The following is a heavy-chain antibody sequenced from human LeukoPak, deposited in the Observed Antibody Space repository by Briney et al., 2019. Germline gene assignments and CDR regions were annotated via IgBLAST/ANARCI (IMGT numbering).Heavy chain of an antibody. Sequence: GGSLRLSCAASGFTFSSYWMSWVRQAPGKGLEWVANIKQDGSEKYYVDSVKGRFTISRDNAKNSLYLQMNSLRAEDTAVYYCARSPSGYYYGSGTFDYWGQGTLVTVSS. J-gene: IGHJ4*02. CDR1: GFTFSSYW. CDR2: IKQDGSEK. CDR3: ARSPSGYYYGSGTFDY. D-gene: IGHD3-10*01. V-gene: IGHV3-7*03.